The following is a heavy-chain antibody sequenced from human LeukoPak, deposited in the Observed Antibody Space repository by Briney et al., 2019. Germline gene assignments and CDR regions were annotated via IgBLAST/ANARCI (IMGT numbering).Heavy chain of an antibody. Sequence: SETLSLTCTVSGGSISSYYWNWIRQPPGKGLEWIGYIYYSGSTNYNPSLKSRVTISVDTSKNQFSLRLSSVTAADTAVYYCARWGADCSGGSCYSKRPAKRTFDYWGQGTLVTVSS. J-gene: IGHJ4*02. V-gene: IGHV4-59*01. D-gene: IGHD2-15*01. CDR3: ARWGADCSGGSCYSKRPAKRTFDY. CDR2: IYYSGST. CDR1: GGSISSYY.